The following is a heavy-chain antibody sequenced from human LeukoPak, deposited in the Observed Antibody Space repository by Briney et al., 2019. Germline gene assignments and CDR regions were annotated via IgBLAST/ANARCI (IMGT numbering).Heavy chain of an antibody. CDR2: ISGSGGST. CDR3: AKKPHYGDYWYYYYMDV. D-gene: IGHD4-17*01. CDR1: GFTFSSYA. J-gene: IGHJ6*03. Sequence: GGSLRLSCAASGFTFSSYAMSWVRQAPGKGLEWVSAISGSGGSTYYEDSVKGRFTISRDNSKNTLYLQMNSLRAEDTAVYYCAKKPHYGDYWYYYYMDVWGKGTTVTVSS. V-gene: IGHV3-23*01.